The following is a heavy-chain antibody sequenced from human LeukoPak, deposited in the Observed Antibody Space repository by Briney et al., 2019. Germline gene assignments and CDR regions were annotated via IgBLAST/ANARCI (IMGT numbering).Heavy chain of an antibody. D-gene: IGHD1-26*01. CDR1: GYTFTGYY. Sequence: ASVTVSCKASGYTFTGYYMHWVRQAPGQGLEWMGWTNPNSGGTNYAQKFQGRVTMTRDTSISTAYMELSRLRSDDTAVYYCARELYSGSYNWFDPWGQGTLVTVSS. V-gene: IGHV1-2*02. J-gene: IGHJ5*02. CDR3: ARELYSGSYNWFDP. CDR2: TNPNSGGT.